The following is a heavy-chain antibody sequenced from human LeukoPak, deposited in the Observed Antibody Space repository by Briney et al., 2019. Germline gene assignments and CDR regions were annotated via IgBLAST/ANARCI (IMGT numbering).Heavy chain of an antibody. CDR1: GGSISSYY. CDR2: IYYSGST. J-gene: IGHJ4*02. Sequence: PSETLSLTCTVFGGSISSYYWSWIRQPPGKGLEWIGYIYYSGSTNYNPSLKSRVTISVDTSKNQFSLKLTSVTAADTAVYFCARDATRSGYFDYWGQGTLVTVSS. V-gene: IGHV4-59*12. CDR3: ARDATRSGYFDY. D-gene: IGHD3-3*01.